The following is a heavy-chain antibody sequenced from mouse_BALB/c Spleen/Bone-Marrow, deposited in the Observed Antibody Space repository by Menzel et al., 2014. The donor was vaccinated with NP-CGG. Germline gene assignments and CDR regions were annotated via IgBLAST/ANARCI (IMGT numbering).Heavy chain of an antibody. Sequence: EVHLVESGGGLVQPGGSRKLSCAASGFTFSSFGMHWVRQAPEKGLEWVAYISSGSSTIYYADTAKGRFTISRDNPKNTLFLQMTSLRSEDTAMYYCARSGIGYYYGSNSYAMDYWGQGTSVTVSS. V-gene: IGHV5-17*02. CDR2: ISSGSSTI. J-gene: IGHJ4*01. D-gene: IGHD1-1*01. CDR3: ARSGIGYYYGSNSYAMDY. CDR1: GFTFSSFG.